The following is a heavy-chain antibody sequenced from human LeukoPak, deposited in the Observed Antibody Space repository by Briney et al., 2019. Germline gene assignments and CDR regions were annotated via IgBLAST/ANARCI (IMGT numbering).Heavy chain of an antibody. V-gene: IGHV1-46*01. CDR1: GYTFTSYG. CDR2: INPSGGST. D-gene: IGHD6-13*01. J-gene: IGHJ5*02. Sequence: GASVKVSCKASGYTFTSYGISWVRQAPGQGLEWMGIINPSGGSTSYAQKFQGRVTMTRDTSTSTVYMELSSLRSEDTAVYYCARGSSSWLLNNWSDPWGQGTLVTVSS. CDR3: ARGSSSWLLNNWSDP.